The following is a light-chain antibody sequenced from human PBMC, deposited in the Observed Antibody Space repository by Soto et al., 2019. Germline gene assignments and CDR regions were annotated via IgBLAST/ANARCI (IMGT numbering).Light chain of an antibody. Sequence: QPVLTQPPSASGTPGQRVTISCSGSRSNIGSNYVYWYQQLPVTAPKLINYMNNQRHSEVTDRFYGSKSGTSAPLAISGLRSEDEANYDCAAWDDSLSGVVCGGLTTLTVL. CDR2: MNN. V-gene: IGLV1-47*01. CDR3: AAWDDSLSGVV. J-gene: IGLJ3*02. CDR1: RSNIGSNY.